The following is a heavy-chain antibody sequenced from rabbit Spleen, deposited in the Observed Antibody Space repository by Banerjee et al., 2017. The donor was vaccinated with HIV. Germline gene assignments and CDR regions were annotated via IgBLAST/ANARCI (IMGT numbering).Heavy chain of an antibody. J-gene: IGHJ4*01. Sequence: QEQLVESGGGLVQPEGSLTLTCKASGFDFSNKAVMCWVRQAPGKGLEWIACINAITGKAVYASWAKGRFTFSKTSSTTVTLQMTSVTVADTATYFCARETKWSVYAFDLWGQGTLVTVS. CDR1: GFDFSNKAV. V-gene: IGHV1S45*01. CDR2: INAITGKA. D-gene: IGHD6-1*01. CDR3: ARETKWSVYAFDL.